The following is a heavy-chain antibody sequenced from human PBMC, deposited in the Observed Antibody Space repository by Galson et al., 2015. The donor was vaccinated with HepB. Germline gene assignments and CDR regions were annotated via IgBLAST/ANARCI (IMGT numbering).Heavy chain of an antibody. D-gene: IGHD5-18*01. CDR1: GYSFTSYW. V-gene: IGHV5-51*01. J-gene: IGHJ3*02. Sequence: QSGAEVKKPGESLKISCKGSGYSFTSYWIGWVRQMPGKGLEWMGIIYTGDSDTRYSPSFQGQVTISADKSISTAYLQWSSLKASDTAMYYWAIDPDTAMVTDAFDIWGQGTMVTVSS. CDR2: IYTGDSDT. CDR3: AIDPDTAMVTDAFDI.